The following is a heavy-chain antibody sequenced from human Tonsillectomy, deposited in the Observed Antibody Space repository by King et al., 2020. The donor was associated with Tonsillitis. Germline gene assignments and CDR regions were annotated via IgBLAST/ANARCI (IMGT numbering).Heavy chain of an antibody. CDR3: TRGGSAGNYFDY. J-gene: IGHJ4*02. Sequence: VQLVESGGGLVQPGRSLRLSCTASGFTFGDYAMSWFRQAPGKGLGWVGFIRSNAYGGTTEYAASVKGRFTISRDDSKSIAYLQMYSLKTEDTAVYYCTRGGSAGNYFDYWGQGTLVTVSS. V-gene: IGHV3-49*03. CDR1: GFTFGDYA. D-gene: IGHD6-13*01. CDR2: IRSNAYGGTT.